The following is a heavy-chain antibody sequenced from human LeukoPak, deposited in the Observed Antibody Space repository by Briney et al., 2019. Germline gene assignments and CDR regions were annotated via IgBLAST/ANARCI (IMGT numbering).Heavy chain of an antibody. V-gene: IGHV4-38-2*02. CDR2: IYHSGST. D-gene: IGHD1-26*01. CDR1: GYSISSGYY. J-gene: IGHJ4*02. Sequence: SETLSLTCTVSGYSISSGYYWGWIRQPPGKGLEWIGSIYHSGSTYYNPSLKSRVTISVDTSKNQFSLKLSSVTAADTAVYYWARGLGATSYFDYWGQGTLVTVSS. CDR3: ARGLGATSYFDY.